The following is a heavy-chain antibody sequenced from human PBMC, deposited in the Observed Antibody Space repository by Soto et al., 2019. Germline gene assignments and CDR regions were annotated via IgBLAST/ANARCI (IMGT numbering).Heavy chain of an antibody. Sequence: EVQLVESGGGLVQPGGSLRLSCEASEFTFSNYWMSWVRQAPGEGLEWVAVMKEDGSETYYVDSVKGRFTISRDNARNSLYLLMNSLRVEDTAVYYCARARPGAYFDYWGQGTLVTVSS. V-gene: IGHV3-7*01. CDR1: EFTFSNYW. J-gene: IGHJ4*02. CDR2: MKEDGSET. CDR3: ARARPGAYFDY.